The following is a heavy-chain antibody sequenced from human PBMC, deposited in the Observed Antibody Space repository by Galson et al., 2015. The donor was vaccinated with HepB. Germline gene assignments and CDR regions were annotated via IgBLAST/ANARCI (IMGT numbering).Heavy chain of an antibody. CDR3: ARGRYSSSWSEIDY. CDR2: ISSSSSHI. Sequence: SLRLSCAASGFTFSSYSMNWVRQAPGKGLEWVSSISSSSSHIYYADSVKGRFTISRDNAKNSLYLQMNSLRAEDAAVYYCARGRYSSSWSEIDYWGQGTLVTVSS. V-gene: IGHV3-21*01. D-gene: IGHD6-13*01. J-gene: IGHJ4*02. CDR1: GFTFSSYS.